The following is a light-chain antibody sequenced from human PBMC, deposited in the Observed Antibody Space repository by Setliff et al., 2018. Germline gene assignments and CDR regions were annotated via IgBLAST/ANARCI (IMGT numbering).Light chain of an antibody. CDR2: EVT. V-gene: IGLV2-14*01. J-gene: IGLJ3*02. CDR3: SSYTSSDTWV. Sequence: QSVLTQPASVSGSPGQSITISCTGTSIDIDGYNYVSWYQQHPGKVPKLMIYEVTNRPSGVSYRFSGSKSGNTASLTISGLQAEDEADYCCSSYTSSDTWVFGGGTKGTV. CDR1: SIDIDGYNY.